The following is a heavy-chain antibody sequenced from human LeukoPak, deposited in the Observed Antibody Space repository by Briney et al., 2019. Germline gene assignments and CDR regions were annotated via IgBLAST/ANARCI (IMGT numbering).Heavy chain of an antibody. CDR2: IYYSGNT. CDR3: AGRWRYSSSSPIDY. CDR1: GGSISSSSYY. V-gene: IGHV4-39*01. D-gene: IGHD6-6*01. J-gene: IGHJ4*02. Sequence: PSETLSLXCTVSGGSISSSSYYWRWIRQPPGKGREWIGSIYYSGNTYYNPSLKSRVTISVDTSKNQFSLELSSVTAADTAVYYCAGRWRYSSSSPIDYWGQGTLVTVSS.